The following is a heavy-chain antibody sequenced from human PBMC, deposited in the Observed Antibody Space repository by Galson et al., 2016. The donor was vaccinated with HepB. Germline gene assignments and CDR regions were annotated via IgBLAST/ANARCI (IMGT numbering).Heavy chain of an antibody. Sequence: SVKVSCKVSGYSLTDLSMHWVRQGPGKGLEWMGGFDPDDRRTIYAPKFQDRVTLTEDTSTDTAYMELNSLRSDDTAVYFCATLDYGEYALDYWGQGTLVTVSS. V-gene: IGHV1-24*01. CDR2: FDPDDRRT. CDR1: GYSLTDLS. J-gene: IGHJ4*02. D-gene: IGHD4-17*01. CDR3: ATLDYGEYALDY.